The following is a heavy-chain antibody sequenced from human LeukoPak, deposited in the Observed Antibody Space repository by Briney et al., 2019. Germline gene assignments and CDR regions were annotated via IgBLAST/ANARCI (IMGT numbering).Heavy chain of an antibody. Sequence: PGGSLRLSCAASGFTFSSYWMHWVRQAPGKGLVWVSRINSDGSTTTYADSVKGRFTISRDNAKNTLYLQMNSLGAEDTGVYYCARVTWDYVPFDYWGQGTLVTVSS. V-gene: IGHV3-74*01. D-gene: IGHD3-10*02. CDR3: ARVTWDYVPFDY. J-gene: IGHJ4*02. CDR2: INSDGSTT. CDR1: GFTFSSYW.